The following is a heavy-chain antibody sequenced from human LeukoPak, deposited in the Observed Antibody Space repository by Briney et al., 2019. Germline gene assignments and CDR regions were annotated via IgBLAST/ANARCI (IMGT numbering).Heavy chain of an antibody. D-gene: IGHD7-27*01. CDR2: INPNSGGT. J-gene: IGHJ4*02. Sequence: ASVKVSCKASGYTFTGYYMHWVRQAPGQGLEWMGWINPNSGGTNYEQKSQGRVTMTRDTSISTAYMELSRLRSDETAVYYCARDNWGQYDYWGQGTLVTVSS. V-gene: IGHV1-2*02. CDR3: ARDNWGQYDY. CDR1: GYTFTGYY.